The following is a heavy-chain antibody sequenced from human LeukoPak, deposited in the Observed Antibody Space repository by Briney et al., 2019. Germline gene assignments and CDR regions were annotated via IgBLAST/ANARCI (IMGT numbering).Heavy chain of an antibody. CDR3: AKDRSYSSSWFFDY. CDR2: IRYGGSNK. Sequence: GGSLRLSCSASGFTFTTYAMSWVRQAPGKGLEWVAFIRYGGSNKYYADSVKGRFTISRDNSKNTLYLQMNSLRAEDTAVYYCAKDRSYSSSWFFDYWGRGTLVTVSS. V-gene: IGHV3-30*02. CDR1: GFTFTTYA. J-gene: IGHJ4*02. D-gene: IGHD6-13*01.